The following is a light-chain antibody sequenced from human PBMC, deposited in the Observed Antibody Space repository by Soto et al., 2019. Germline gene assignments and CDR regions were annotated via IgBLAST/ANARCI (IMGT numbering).Light chain of an antibody. CDR1: TGAVTSGYY. Sequence: QTVVTQERSLTVSPGGSVTLTRASSTGAVTSGYYANWLQQKPGQPPRSLIHSTTNKHSWTPARFSGSLLGGKAALTLSGLQPKDEAEYYCLLYYGNTQVFGGGTKLTVL. CDR3: LLYYGNTQV. J-gene: IGLJ3*02. V-gene: IGLV7-43*01. CDR2: STT.